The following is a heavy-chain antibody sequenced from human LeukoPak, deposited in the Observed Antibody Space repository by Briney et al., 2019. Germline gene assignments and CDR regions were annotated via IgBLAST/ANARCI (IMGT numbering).Heavy chain of an antibody. D-gene: IGHD6-13*01. CDR1: GFTFSTYS. CDR3: ARGYSSSWYKDY. V-gene: IGHV3-48*04. Sequence: PGGSLRLSCAASGFTFSTYSMNWVRQAPGKGLGWVSYISGSSNTIYYADSVKGRFTISRDNAKNSLHLQMNSLRAEDTAVYYCARGYSSSWYKDYWGQGTLVTVSS. J-gene: IGHJ4*02. CDR2: ISGSSNTI.